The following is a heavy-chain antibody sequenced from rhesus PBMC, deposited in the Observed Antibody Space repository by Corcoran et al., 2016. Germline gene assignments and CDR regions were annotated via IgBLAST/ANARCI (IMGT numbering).Heavy chain of an antibody. J-gene: IGHJ4*01. CDR3: ARDRYYEDDYGYYH. Sequence: QVQLQESGPGLVKPSETLSLTCAVSGASSSSYWLSWSRQPPGKGLEWVGEINVNSGSTYYNPSLKSRVTISKDASKNQFSLKLSSVTAADTAVYYCARDRYYEDDYGYYHWGQGVLVTVSS. V-gene: IGHV4-80*01. CDR2: INVNSGST. CDR1: GASSSSYW. D-gene: IGHD3-9*01.